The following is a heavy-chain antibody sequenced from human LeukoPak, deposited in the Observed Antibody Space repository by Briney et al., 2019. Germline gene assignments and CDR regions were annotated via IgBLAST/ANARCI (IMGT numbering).Heavy chain of an antibody. CDR3: ARSTIDSSGSKCYFDY. J-gene: IGHJ4*02. D-gene: IGHD3-22*01. V-gene: IGHV1-69*04. CDR1: GGTFSSYA. CDR2: IIPILGIA. Sequence: GASVKVSCKASGGTFSSYAISWVRQAPGQGLEWMGRIIPILGIANYAQKFQGRVTITADKSTSTAYMELSSLRSEDTAVYYCARSTIDSSGSKCYFDYWGQGTLVTVSS.